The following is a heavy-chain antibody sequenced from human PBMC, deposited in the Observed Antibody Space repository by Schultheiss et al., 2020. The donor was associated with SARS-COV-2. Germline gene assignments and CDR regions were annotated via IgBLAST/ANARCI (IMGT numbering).Heavy chain of an antibody. CDR2: INRGGST. CDR1: GYSISSGYY. Sequence: SETLSLTCTVSGYSISSGYYWGWIRQPPGKGLEWIGEINRGGSTTYNPSLKGRVSISLDMSKNQFSLKLSSVTAADTAVYYCARGQVDVNMMLVVIGFANWFDPWGQGTLVTVSS. J-gene: IGHJ5*02. CDR3: ARGQVDVNMMLVVIGFANWFDP. V-gene: IGHV4-38-2*02. D-gene: IGHD3-22*01.